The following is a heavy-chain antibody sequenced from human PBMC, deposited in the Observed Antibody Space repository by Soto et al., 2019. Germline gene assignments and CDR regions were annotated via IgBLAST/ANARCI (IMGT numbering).Heavy chain of an antibody. J-gene: IGHJ6*02. V-gene: IGHV4-39*01. CDR3: ARPSGSYYVDYYYGMDV. Sequence: SETLSLTCTVSGGSISSSSYYWGWIRQPPGKGLEWIGSIYYSGSTYYNPSLKSRVTISVDTSKNQFSLKLSSVTAADTAVYYCARPSGSYYVDYYYGMDVWGQGTTVT. CDR1: GGSISSSSYY. CDR2: IYYSGST. D-gene: IGHD1-26*01.